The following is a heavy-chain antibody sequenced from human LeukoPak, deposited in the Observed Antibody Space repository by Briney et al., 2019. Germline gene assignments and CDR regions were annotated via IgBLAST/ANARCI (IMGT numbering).Heavy chain of an antibody. CDR3: AKSSYYDCSGYFREYYFDY. CDR2: VSGSGGST. D-gene: IGHD3-22*01. V-gene: IGHV3-23*01. CDR1: GFTFRSYA. Sequence: GGSLRLSCAASGFTFRSYAMSWVRQAPGKGLEWVSSVSGSGGSTYYADSVKGRFTISRDNSKSTLFLQKNSLRAEDTAVYYCAKSSYYDCSGYFREYYFDYWGQGTLVTVSS. J-gene: IGHJ4*02.